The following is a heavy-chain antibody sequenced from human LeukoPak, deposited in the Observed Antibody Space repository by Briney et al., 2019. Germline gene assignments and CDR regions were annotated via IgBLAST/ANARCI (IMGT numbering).Heavy chain of an antibody. Sequence: PGGSLRLSCAASGSTFSNYDMLWVRQAPVKGLEWVAVASYLEGHRYYAVSVRGRFTISRDNSKNTLYLQMSGLRAEDRAVYYCGKRLGYGTGPFEYWGQGTLVTVSS. D-gene: IGHD6-13*01. J-gene: IGHJ4*02. CDR2: ASYLEGHR. CDR3: GKRLGYGTGPFEY. CDR1: GSTFSNYD. V-gene: IGHV3-30*18.